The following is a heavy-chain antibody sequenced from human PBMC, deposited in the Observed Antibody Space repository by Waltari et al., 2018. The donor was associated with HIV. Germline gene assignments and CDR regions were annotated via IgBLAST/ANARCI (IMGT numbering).Heavy chain of an antibody. Sequence: EVQLVESGGGLVQPGGSLRLSCQASGLTFSDSSMNCVRQAPGKGLGWVSYISSSSSTIYYADSVKGRFTISRDNAKNSLYLQMNSLRAEDTAVYYCARDPVYSGSSLVYYFDYWGQGTLVTVSS. J-gene: IGHJ4*02. CDR2: ISSSSSTI. D-gene: IGHD6-6*01. V-gene: IGHV3-48*01. CDR1: GLTFSDSS. CDR3: ARDPVYSGSSLVYYFDY.